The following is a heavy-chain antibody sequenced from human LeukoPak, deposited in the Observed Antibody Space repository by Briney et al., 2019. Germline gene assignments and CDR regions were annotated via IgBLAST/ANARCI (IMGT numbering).Heavy chain of an antibody. V-gene: IGHV1-2*02. CDR2: INPNSGGT. CDR1: GYTFTGYY. J-gene: IGHJ4*02. Sequence: GASVKVSCKASGYTFTGYYMHWVRQAPGQGLEWMGWINPNSGGTNYAQKFQGRVTMTRDTPISTAYMELSRLRSDDTAVYYCARDRGVRGVIIVYFDYWGQGTLVTVSS. CDR3: ARDRGVRGVIIVYFDY. D-gene: IGHD3-10*01.